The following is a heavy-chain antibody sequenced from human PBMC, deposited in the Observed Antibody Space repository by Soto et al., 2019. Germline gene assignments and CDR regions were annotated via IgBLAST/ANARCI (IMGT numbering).Heavy chain of an antibody. J-gene: IGHJ6*02. CDR1: GFTFSSYG. CDR3: AKDLWFGELLPFYYYYGMDV. D-gene: IGHD3-10*01. CDR2: ISYDGSNK. V-gene: IGHV3-30*18. Sequence: GGSLRLSCAASGFTFSSYGMHWVRQAPGKGLEWVAVISYDGSNKYYADSVKGRFTISRDNSKNTLHLQMNSLRAEDTAVYYCAKDLWFGELLPFYYYYGMDVWGQGTTVTVSS.